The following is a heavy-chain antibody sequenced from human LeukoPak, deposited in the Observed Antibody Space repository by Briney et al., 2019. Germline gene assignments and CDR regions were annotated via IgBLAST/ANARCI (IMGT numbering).Heavy chain of an antibody. CDR3: AKVVWTGSPDY. D-gene: IGHD3/OR15-3a*01. J-gene: IGHJ4*02. Sequence: GGSLRLSYAASGFTFSSYAMSWVRQAPGKGLEWVSGINGSGGRTYYADSVKGRFTISRDNSKNTLYLQMNSLRAEDTAVYYCAKVVWTGSPDYWGQGTLVTVSS. CDR1: GFTFSSYA. V-gene: IGHV3-23*01. CDR2: INGSGGRT.